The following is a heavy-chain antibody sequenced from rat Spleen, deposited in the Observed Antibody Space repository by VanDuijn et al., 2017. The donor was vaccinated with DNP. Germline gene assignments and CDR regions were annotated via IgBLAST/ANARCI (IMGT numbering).Heavy chain of an antibody. CDR1: GSSFISYY. CDR2: INYSGTP. V-gene: IGHV3-1*01. J-gene: IGHJ2*01. Sequence: EVQLQESGPGLVKPSQSLSLTCSVTGSSFISYYWGWIRKFPGNKMEWIGHINYSGTPNYNPSLKSRISISRDTSKNQFFLQLNSVTTEDTATYYCARWTYYFDYWGQGVMVTVSS. CDR3: ARWTYYFDY.